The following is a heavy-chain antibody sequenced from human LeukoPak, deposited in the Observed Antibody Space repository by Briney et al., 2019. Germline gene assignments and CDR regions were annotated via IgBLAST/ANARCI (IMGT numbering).Heavy chain of an antibody. J-gene: IGHJ4*02. CDR2: ISSSSSYI. V-gene: IGHV3-21*01. CDR1: GFTFSSYS. CDR3: ARDFSDYGDYVGDY. Sequence: GGSLRLSCAASGFTFSSYSMNWVRQAPGKGLEWVSSISSSSSYIYYADSVKGRFTISRDNAKNSLYLQMNSLRAEDTAVYCCARDFSDYGDYVGDYWGQGTLVTVSS. D-gene: IGHD4-17*01.